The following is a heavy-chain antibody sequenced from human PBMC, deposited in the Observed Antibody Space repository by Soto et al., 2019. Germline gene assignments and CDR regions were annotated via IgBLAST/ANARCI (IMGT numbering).Heavy chain of an antibody. CDR3: ARVVGIVLMVYANNWFDP. CDR2: INPNSGGT. CDR1: GYTFTGYY. Sequence: ASVKVSCKASGYTFTGYYMHWVRQAPGQGLEWMGWINPNSGGTNYAQKFQGRVTMTRDTSISTAYMELSRLRSDDTAVYHCARVVGIVLMVYANNWFDPWGQGTLVTVSS. D-gene: IGHD2-8*01. J-gene: IGHJ5*02. V-gene: IGHV1-2*02.